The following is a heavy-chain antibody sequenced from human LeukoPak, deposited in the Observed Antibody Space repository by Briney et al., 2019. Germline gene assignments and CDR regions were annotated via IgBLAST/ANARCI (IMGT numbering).Heavy chain of an antibody. CDR3: AKANDFWSGYTDY. CDR2: ISYDGSNK. V-gene: IGHV3-30*18. Sequence: GSLRLSCAASGFTFSSYGMHWVRQAPGKGLEWVAVISYDGSNKYYAGSVKGRFTISRDNSKNTLYLQMNSLRAEDTAVYYCAKANDFWSGYTDYWGQGTLVTVSS. CDR1: GFTFSSYG. J-gene: IGHJ4*02. D-gene: IGHD3-3*01.